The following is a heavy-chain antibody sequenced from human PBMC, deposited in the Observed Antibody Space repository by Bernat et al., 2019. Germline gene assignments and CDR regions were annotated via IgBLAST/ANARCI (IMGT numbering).Heavy chain of an antibody. D-gene: IGHD3-10*01. CDR1: GFTFSSYG. CDR2: IWYDGSNK. J-gene: IGHJ3*02. CDR3: ARDPGDQKRAFDI. V-gene: IGHV3-33*01. Sequence: QVQLVESGGGVVQPGRSLRLSCVASGFTFSSYGMHWVRQAPGKGLEWVAVIWYDGSNKYYADSVKGRFTISRDNSKNTLYLQMNSLRAEDTAVYYCARDPGDQKRAFDIWGQGTMVTVSS.